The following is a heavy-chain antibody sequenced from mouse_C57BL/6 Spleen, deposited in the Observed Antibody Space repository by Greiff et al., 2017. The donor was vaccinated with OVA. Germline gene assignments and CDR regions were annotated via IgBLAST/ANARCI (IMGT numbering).Heavy chain of an antibody. CDR2: IHPNSGST. CDR1: GYTFTSYW. J-gene: IGHJ4*01. Sequence: QVQLQQPGAELVKPGASVKLSCKASGYTFTSYWMHWVKQRPGQGLEWIGMIHPNSGSTNYNEKFKSKATLTVDKSSSTAYMQLSSLTSEDSAVYYCARDGYYPPHYAMDYWGQGTSVTVSS. D-gene: IGHD2-3*01. CDR3: ARDGYYPPHYAMDY. V-gene: IGHV1-64*01.